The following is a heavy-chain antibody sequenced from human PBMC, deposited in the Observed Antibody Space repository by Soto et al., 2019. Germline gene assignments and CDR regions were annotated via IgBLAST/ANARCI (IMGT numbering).Heavy chain of an antibody. Sequence: QLQLQESGPGLVKPSETLSLTCTVSGGSISSSSYYWGWIRQPPGKGLEWIASIYYSGSTYYNPSLKSRVTISVDTSKNQFSLKLSSVTAANTAVYYCARNSYGDYDYYGMDVWGRGTTVTVSS. CDR3: ARNSYGDYDYYGMDV. D-gene: IGHD4-17*01. J-gene: IGHJ6*02. CDR1: GGSISSSSYY. CDR2: IYYSGST. V-gene: IGHV4-39*01.